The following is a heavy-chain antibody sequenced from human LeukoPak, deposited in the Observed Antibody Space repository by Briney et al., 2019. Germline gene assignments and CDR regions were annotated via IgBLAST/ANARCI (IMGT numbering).Heavy chain of an antibody. V-gene: IGHV4-34*01. Sequence: SEILSLTCAVYGGSFSGHYWTWIRQPPGKGLEWIGEINHSGSTNYNPSLKSRVTISVDTSKNQFSLKVSSVTAADTAVYYCAKAILTGYYRGYFDYWGQGTLVTVSS. D-gene: IGHD3-9*01. CDR3: AKAILTGYYRGYFDY. CDR1: GGSFSGHY. J-gene: IGHJ4*02. CDR2: INHSGST.